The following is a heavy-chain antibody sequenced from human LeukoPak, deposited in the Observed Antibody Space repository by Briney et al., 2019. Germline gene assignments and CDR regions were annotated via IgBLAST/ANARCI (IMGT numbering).Heavy chain of an antibody. CDR3: AIAIPSGGFQGAFDF. J-gene: IGHJ3*01. D-gene: IGHD6-19*01. V-gene: IGHV3-9*02. Sequence: LGGPLSLSRAASGFTSDVYAKHWVRQAPGKGLEWVSGFNWRTGMIGYADSVKGRFTISRDSAKSSLYLQMNSLRAEDTALYYCAIAIPSGGFQGAFDFWGQGTMVTVPS. CDR1: GFTSDVYA. CDR2: FNWRTGMI.